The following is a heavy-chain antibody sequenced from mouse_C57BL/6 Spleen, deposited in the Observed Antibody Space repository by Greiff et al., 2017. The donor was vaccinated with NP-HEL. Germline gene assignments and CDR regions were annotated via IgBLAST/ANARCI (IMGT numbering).Heavy chain of an antibody. CDR3: ARGGGPGVAY. CDR1: GYTFTSYW. J-gene: IGHJ3*01. V-gene: IGHV1-61*01. Sequence: QVHVKQSGAELVRPGSSVKLSCKASGYTFTSYWMDWVKQRPGQGLEWIGNIYPSDSETHYNKKFKDKATLTVDKSSSTAYMQLSSRTSGDPAVFYCARGGGPGVAYLGQRTLVTVSA. CDR2: IYPSDSET.